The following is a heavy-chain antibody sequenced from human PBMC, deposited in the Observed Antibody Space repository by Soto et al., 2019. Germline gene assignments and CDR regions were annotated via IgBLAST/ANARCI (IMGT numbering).Heavy chain of an antibody. Sequence: GGSLRLSCAASGFTFSSYWMHWVRQAPGKGLVWVSRINSDGSSTSYADSVKGRFTISRDNAKNTLYLQMNSLRAEDTAVYYWATLASVQLERYDYWGQGTLVTVSS. V-gene: IGHV3-74*01. CDR2: INSDGSST. CDR3: ATLASVQLERYDY. CDR1: GFTFSSYW. J-gene: IGHJ4*02. D-gene: IGHD1-1*01.